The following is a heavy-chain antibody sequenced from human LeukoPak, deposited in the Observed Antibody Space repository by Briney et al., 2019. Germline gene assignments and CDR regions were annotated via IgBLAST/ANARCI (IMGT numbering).Heavy chain of an antibody. CDR1: GYSISSGYY. Sequence: TPSETLSLTCAVSGYSISSGYYWGWIRQPPGKGLEWIGSIYHSGSTYYNPSLKIRVTISVDTSKNKFSLKLSSVTAADTAVYYCASPDIVVVPAAIGWFDPWGQGTLVTVSS. V-gene: IGHV4-38-2*01. D-gene: IGHD2-2*01. J-gene: IGHJ5*02. CDR3: ASPDIVVVPAAIGWFDP. CDR2: IYHSGST.